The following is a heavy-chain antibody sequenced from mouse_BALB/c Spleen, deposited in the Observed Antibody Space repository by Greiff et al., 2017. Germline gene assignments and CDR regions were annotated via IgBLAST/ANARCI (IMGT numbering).Heavy chain of an antibody. Sequence: QVQLQQSGAELAKPGASVTMSCKASGYTFTSYWMHWVKQRPGQGLEWIGYINPSTGYTEYNQKFKDKATLTADKSSSTAYMQLSSLTSEDSAVYYCATLYAPFAYWGQGTLVTVSA. V-gene: IGHV1-7*01. CDR3: ATLYAPFAY. CDR1: GYTFTSYW. J-gene: IGHJ3*01. CDR2: INPSTGYT. D-gene: IGHD2-12*01.